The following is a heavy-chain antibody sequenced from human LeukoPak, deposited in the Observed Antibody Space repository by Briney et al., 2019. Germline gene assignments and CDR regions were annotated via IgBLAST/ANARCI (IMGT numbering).Heavy chain of an antibody. D-gene: IGHD3-22*01. CDR2: ISSSSSYI. CDR3: AREYYYDSSSSYAFDI. Sequence: GGSLRLSCAASGFTFSSYSMNWVRQAPGKGLEWVSSISSSSSYIYYADSVKGRFTISRDNAKNSLYLQMNSLRAEDTAVYYCAREYYYDSSSSYAFDIWGQGTMVTVSS. CDR1: GFTFSSYS. J-gene: IGHJ3*02. V-gene: IGHV3-21*01.